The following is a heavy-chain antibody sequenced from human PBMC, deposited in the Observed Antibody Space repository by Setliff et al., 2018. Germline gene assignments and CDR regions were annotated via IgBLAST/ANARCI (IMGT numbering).Heavy chain of an antibody. CDR2: IFHGESI. CDR3: ASRRTGPGGWFDY. D-gene: IGHD1-26*01. Sequence: PSETLSLTCTVSGGSMTYYYWSWVRQPPGKGLEWIGNIFHGESISYNPSLKSRVTISVDTSKNQVSLKVRSVTAADTAIYYCASRRTGPGGWFDYWGQGTLVTVSS. CDR1: GGSMTYYY. J-gene: IGHJ5*01. V-gene: IGHV4-59*08.